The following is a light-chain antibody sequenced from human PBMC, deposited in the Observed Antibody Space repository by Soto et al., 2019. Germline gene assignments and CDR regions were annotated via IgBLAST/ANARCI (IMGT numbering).Light chain of an antibody. J-gene: IGKJ1*01. Sequence: DIQMTQSPSSLSASVGDRINLTCRASQTISSWLAWYQQKPGKAPKLLIYKASTLKSGVPSRFSGSRSGPDFTLTISSLQPEDFATYYCQQSYSSPPTFGQGTKVDI. V-gene: IGKV1-5*03. CDR1: QTISSW. CDR3: QQSYSSPPT. CDR2: KAS.